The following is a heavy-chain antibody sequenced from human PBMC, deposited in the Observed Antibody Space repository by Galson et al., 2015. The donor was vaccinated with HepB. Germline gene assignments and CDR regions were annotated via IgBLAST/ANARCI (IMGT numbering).Heavy chain of an antibody. D-gene: IGHD1-7*01. Sequence: SLRLSCAASGFTFSSYSMNWVRQAPGKGLEWVSSISSSSSYIYYADSVKGRFTISRDNAKNSLYLQMNSLRAEDTAVYYCARARLGYNWNYVFDYWGQGTLVTVSS. CDR2: ISSSSSYI. V-gene: IGHV3-21*01. CDR1: GFTFSSYS. CDR3: ARARLGYNWNYVFDY. J-gene: IGHJ4*02.